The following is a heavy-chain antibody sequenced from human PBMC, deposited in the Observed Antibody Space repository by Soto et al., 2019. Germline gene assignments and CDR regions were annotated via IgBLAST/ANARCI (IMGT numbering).Heavy chain of an antibody. CDR1: GYTFTNQY. CDR3: AREGSYYFDNRLDY. J-gene: IGHJ4*02. Sequence: QVQLVQSGAEVRKPGASVKVSCKAAGYTFTNQYIHWMRQAPGQGLEWMGIINPTGGSTTYAQKFQGRISMTGDTSTSTVYMDLSSLRSEDTAVYYCAREGSYYFDNRLDYWGQGTLVTVSS. D-gene: IGHD3-22*01. V-gene: IGHV1-46*01. CDR2: INPTGGST.